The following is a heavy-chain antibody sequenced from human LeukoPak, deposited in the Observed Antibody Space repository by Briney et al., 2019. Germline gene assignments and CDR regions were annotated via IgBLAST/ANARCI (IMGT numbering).Heavy chain of an antibody. CDR1: GYIFTNYG. D-gene: IGHD3-3*01. J-gene: IGHJ4*02. Sequence: ASVKVSCKASGYIFTNYGITWVRQAPGQGLEWMGWISTNKGNTHIAQRFQGRVTMTTDTSTTTAYMELRSLRSDDTAVYYRARDLYQSGSAGHWGQGTLVTVSS. V-gene: IGHV1-18*01. CDR3: ARDLYQSGSAGH. CDR2: ISTNKGNT.